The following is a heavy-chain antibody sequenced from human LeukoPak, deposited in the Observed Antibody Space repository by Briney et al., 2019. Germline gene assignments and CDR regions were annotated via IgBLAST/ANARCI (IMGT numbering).Heavy chain of an antibody. D-gene: IGHD6-13*01. CDR3: AKGGTWSLSDY. CDR1: GFTFSSYA. Sequence: GGALRLSCAASGFTFSSYAMTWVRQAPGKGLEWVAAVSGSGENTYYADSVKGRFAISRDNSKQTLYLQMTSLRAEDTAVYYCAKGGTWSLSDYWGQGTLVTVCS. V-gene: IGHV3-23*01. CDR2: VSGSGENT. J-gene: IGHJ4*02.